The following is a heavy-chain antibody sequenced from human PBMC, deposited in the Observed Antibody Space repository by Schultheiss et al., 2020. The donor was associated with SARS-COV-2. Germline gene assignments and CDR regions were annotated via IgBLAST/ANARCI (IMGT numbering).Heavy chain of an antibody. V-gene: IGHV3-23*01. J-gene: IGHJ4*02. D-gene: IGHD3-3*01. CDR3: AKDNYYDFWSGYSGY. Sequence: GGSLRLSCAASGFTFSSYAMSWVRQAPGKGLEWVSAISGSGGSTYYADSVKGRFTISRDNSKNTLYLQMNSLRAEDTAVYYCAKDNYYDFWSGYSGYWGQGTLVTVSS. CDR2: ISGSGGST. CDR1: GFTFSSYA.